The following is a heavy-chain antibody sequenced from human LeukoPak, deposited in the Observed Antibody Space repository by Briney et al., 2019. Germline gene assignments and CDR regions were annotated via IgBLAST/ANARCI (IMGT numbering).Heavy chain of an antibody. J-gene: IGHJ5*02. V-gene: IGHV4-39*01. CDR3: ARRGGHSWDVGNWFDP. CDR2: TSHAGIS. Sequence: SETLSLTCSVSGEPIRSTTFWGWIRQSPGMGLEWIASTSHAGISYYNPSLSSRVTVSADSSKNQFSLRLSSVTAADTAVYYCARRGGHSWDVGNWFDPWGQGTPATVSS. CDR1: GEPIRSTTF. D-gene: IGHD6-13*01.